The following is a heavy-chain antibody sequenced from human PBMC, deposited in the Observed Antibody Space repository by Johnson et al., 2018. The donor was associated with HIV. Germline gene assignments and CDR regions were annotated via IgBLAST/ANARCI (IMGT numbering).Heavy chain of an antibody. V-gene: IGHV3-74*01. J-gene: IGHJ3*02. CDR2: INSDGSST. D-gene: IGHD6-19*01. CDR3: ARDQRSSGLNDQTDAFDI. CDR1: GFTFSSYW. Sequence: VQLVESGGGVVQPGRSLRLSCAASGFTFSSYWMHWVRQAPGKGLVWVSRINSDGSSTSYADSVKGRFTISRDNAKNTLYLQMNSLRAEDTAVYYCARDQRSSGLNDQTDAFDIWGQGTMVTVSS.